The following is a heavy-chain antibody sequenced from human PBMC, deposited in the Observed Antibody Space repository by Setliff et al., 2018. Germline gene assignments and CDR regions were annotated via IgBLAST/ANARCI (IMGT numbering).Heavy chain of an antibody. CDR2: IRSKADSYAT. Sequence: GGSLRLSCAASGVTFSGSAVYWVRQASGSGLEWVGRIRSKADSYATAYAASVKARFTIARDDSKNTAYLQVNSLKTEDTTVYDCTFARDGYDVFDIWGQGTMVTVSS. V-gene: IGHV3-73*01. D-gene: IGHD5-18*01. CDR1: GVTFSGSA. CDR3: TFARDGYDVFDI. J-gene: IGHJ3*02.